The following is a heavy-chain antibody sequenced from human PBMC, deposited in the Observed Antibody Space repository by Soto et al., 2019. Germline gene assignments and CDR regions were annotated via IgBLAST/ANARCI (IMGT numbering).Heavy chain of an antibody. CDR1: GYPFNTYY. CDR2: IHPSGGGS. J-gene: IGHJ4*02. Sequence: ASVKVSCKSSGYPFNTYYLHWVRQAPGQGLEWMGMIHPSGGGSTYAQKFLGRVTMTMDSSTSTAFMELTSLRSADTAVYYCARGGHIAVVTDSFDSWGQGTLVTVSS. D-gene: IGHD2-21*02. CDR3: ARGGHIAVVTDSFDS. V-gene: IGHV1-46*02.